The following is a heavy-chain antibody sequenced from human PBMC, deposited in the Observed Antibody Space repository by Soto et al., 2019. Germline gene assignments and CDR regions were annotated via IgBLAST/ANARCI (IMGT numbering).Heavy chain of an antibody. CDR3: ASTIGGSGWFDP. J-gene: IGHJ5*02. CDR2: INHSGST. V-gene: IGHV4-34*01. D-gene: IGHD3-10*01. Sequence: SETLSLTCAVYGGSFSGYYLSWIRQPPGKGLEWIGEINHSGSTNYNPSLKSRVTISVDTSKNQFSLKLSSVTAADTAVYYCASTIGGSGWFDPWGQGTLVTVSS. CDR1: GGSFSGYY.